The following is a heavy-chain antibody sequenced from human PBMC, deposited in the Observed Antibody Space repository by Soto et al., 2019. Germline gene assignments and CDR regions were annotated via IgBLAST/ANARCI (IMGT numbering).Heavy chain of an antibody. CDR3: ARGRVVYDYGDYVWWFDP. J-gene: IGHJ5*02. CDR2: IYYSGST. CDR1: GGSISSYY. D-gene: IGHD4-17*01. V-gene: IGHV4-59*01. Sequence: QVQLQESGPGLVKPSETLSLTCTVSGGSISSYYWSWIRQPPGKGLEWIGYIYYSGSTNYNPSLKSRVTISVDTSKNQFSLKLGSVTAADTAVYYCARGRVVYDYGDYVWWFDPWGQGTLVTVSS.